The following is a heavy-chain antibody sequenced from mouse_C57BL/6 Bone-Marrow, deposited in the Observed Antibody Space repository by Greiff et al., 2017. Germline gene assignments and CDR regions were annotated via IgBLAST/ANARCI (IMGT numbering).Heavy chain of an antibody. D-gene: IGHD1-1*01. J-gene: IGHJ3*01. CDR1: GYAFSSSW. Sequence: QVQLQQSGPELVKPGASVKISCKASGYAFSSSWMNWVKQRPGKGLEWIGRIYPGDGDTNYNGKFKGKATLTADKSSSTAYMQLSSLTSEDSAVYFCARSTVVALAWFAYWGQGTLVTVSA. CDR2: IYPGDGDT. V-gene: IGHV1-82*01. CDR3: ARSTVVALAWFAY.